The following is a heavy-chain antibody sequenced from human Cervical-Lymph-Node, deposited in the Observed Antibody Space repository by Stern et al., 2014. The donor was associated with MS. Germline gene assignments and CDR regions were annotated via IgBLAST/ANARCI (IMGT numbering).Heavy chain of an antibody. CDR2: ISHTGTT. V-gene: IGHV4-34*01. D-gene: IGHD6-13*01. CDR1: GGSLSGYY. J-gene: IGHJ4*02. Sequence: QVQLQQWGAGLLKPSETLSLTCDVYGGSLSGYYWSWIRQPPGKGLEWIGEISHTGTTNYHPSLESRQPMSLDTSKNQFSLGLDSVTAADTAVYYCARIAAATTNLDSWGQGTLVTVSS. CDR3: ARIAAATTNLDS.